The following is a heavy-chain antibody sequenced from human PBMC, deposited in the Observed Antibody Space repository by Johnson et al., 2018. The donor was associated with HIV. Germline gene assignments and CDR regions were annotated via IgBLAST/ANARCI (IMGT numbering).Heavy chain of an antibody. D-gene: IGHD1-26*01. J-gene: IGHJ3*02. CDR1: GFTFSSYG. CDR2: IKQDGSEK. V-gene: IGHV3-7*01. Sequence: VQLVESGGGLVQPGGSLRLSCAAPGFTFSSYGMHWVRQAPGKGLEWVANIKQDGSEKYYVDSVKGRFTISRDNSKNTLYVQMNSLRAEDTAVYYCARYSGSARAFDIWGQGTMVTVSS. CDR3: ARYSGSARAFDI.